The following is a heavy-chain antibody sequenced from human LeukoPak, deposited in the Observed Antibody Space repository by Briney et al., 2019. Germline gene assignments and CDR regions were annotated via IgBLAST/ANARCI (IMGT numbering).Heavy chain of an antibody. J-gene: IGHJ3*02. CDR1: GFTFSSYD. CDR2: ISGSGGST. V-gene: IGHV3-23*01. CDR3: ATSAAGTSGAFDI. Sequence: GSLRLSCAASGFTFSSYDMSWVRQAPGKGLEWVSAISGSGGSTYYADPVKGRLTISRDNSKNTLYLQMNSLRAEDTAVYYCATSAAGTSGAFDIWGQGTMVTVSS. D-gene: IGHD6-13*01.